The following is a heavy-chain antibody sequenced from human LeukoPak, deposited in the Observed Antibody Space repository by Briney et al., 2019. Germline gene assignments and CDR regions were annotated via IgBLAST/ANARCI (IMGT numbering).Heavy chain of an antibody. V-gene: IGHV4-59*08. J-gene: IGHJ6*02. D-gene: IGHD3-10*01. CDR1: GGSISSYY. CDR3: ARHPRDYGSGSYYYYYGMDV. CDR2: IYYSGST. Sequence: SETLSLTCTVSGGSISSYYWSWIRQPPGKGLEWIGYIYYSGSTNYNPSLKSRVTISVDTSKNQFSLKLSSVTAADTAVYYCARHPRDYGSGSYYYYYGMDVWGQGTTVTVSS.